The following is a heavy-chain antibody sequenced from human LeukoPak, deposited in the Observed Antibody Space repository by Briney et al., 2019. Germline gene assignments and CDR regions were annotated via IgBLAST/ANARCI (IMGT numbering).Heavy chain of an antibody. CDR2: MNPNSGNT. J-gene: IGHJ6*03. D-gene: IGHD2-2*01. V-gene: IGHV1-8*03. Sequence: ASVKVSCKASGYTFTSYDINWVRQATGQGLEWMGWMNPNSGNTGYAQKFQGRVTITRNTSTSTAYMELSSLRSEDTAVYYCARGLVPAANYYYYYMDVWGKGTTVTVSS. CDR1: GYTFTSYD. CDR3: ARGLVPAANYYYYYMDV.